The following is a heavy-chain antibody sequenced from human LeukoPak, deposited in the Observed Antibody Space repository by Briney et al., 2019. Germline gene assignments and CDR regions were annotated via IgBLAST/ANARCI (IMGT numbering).Heavy chain of an antibody. J-gene: IGHJ3*02. CDR1: GYTFTSYG. D-gene: IGHD1-1*01. V-gene: IGHV1-69*13. CDR3: ARATTGTTDAFDI. CDR2: IIPIFGTA. Sequence: SVKVSCKASGYTFTSYGISWVRQAPGQGLEWMGGIIPIFGTANYAQKFQGRVTITADESTSTAYMELSSLGSEDTAVYYCARATTGTTDAFDIWGQGTMVTVSS.